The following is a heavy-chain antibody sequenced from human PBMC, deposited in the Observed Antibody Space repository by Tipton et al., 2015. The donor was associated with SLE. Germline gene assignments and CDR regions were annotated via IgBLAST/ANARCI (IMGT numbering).Heavy chain of an antibody. CDR1: GFNFDDFG. CDR3: AKVAVANTRFLDY. J-gene: IGHJ4*02. Sequence: SLRLSCEASGFNFDDFGMSWVRQAPGKGLEWVSGMNWNGGSTGYADSVKGRFTISRDNAKNSLYLQMNSLRADDTGLYYCAKVAVANTRFLDYWGQGTLVTVSS. V-gene: IGHV3-20*04. D-gene: IGHD6-19*01. CDR2: MNWNGGST.